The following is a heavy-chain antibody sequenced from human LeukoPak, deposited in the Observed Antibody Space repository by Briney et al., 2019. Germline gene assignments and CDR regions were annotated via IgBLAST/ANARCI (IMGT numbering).Heavy chain of an antibody. CDR1: GFTFSSYG. Sequence: PGGSLRLSCAASGFTFSSYGMHWVRQAPGKGLEWVAVISYDGSNKYYADSVKGRFTISRDNSKNTLYLQMNSLRAEDTAVYYCAKDFTTSSLADYFDYWGQGTLVTVSS. CDR3: AKDFTTSSLADYFDY. V-gene: IGHV3-30*18. CDR2: ISYDGSNK. D-gene: IGHD2-2*01. J-gene: IGHJ4*02.